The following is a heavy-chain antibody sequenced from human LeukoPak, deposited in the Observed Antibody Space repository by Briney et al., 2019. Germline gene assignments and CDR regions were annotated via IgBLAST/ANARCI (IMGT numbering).Heavy chain of an antibody. CDR3: AKAPTETWISMDV. D-gene: IGHD5-12*01. CDR2: ISGDGGST. CDR1: GFTFDDYA. J-gene: IGHJ6*02. V-gene: IGHV3-43*02. Sequence: GGSLRLSCAAPGFTFDDYAMNGVGQAQGRGWGWVSFISGDGGSTYYADSVKGRFTISRDNSKNSLYLQMNSLRTEDTALYYCAKAPTETWISMDVWGQGTTVTVSS.